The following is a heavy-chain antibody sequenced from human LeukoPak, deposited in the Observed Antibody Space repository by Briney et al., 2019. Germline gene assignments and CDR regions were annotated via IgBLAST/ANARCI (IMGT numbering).Heavy chain of an antibody. J-gene: IGHJ5*02. CDR2: INHSGST. CDR1: GGSFSGYY. D-gene: IGHD6-13*01. Sequence: PSETLSLTCAVYGGSFSGYYWSWIRQPPRKGLEWIGEINHSGSTNYNPSLKSRVTISVDTSKNQFSLKLSSVTAADTAVYYCARGRVDSSSWYSFNWFDPWGQGTLVTVSS. V-gene: IGHV4-34*01. CDR3: ARGRVDSSSWYSFNWFDP.